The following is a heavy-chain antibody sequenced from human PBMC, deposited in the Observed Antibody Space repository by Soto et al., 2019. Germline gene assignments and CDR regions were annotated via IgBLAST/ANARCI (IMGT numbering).Heavy chain of an antibody. CDR3: ARGGNSYYYAMDV. J-gene: IGHJ6*02. V-gene: IGHV4-30-4*01. CDR1: GGSISSGDYY. D-gene: IGHD4-4*01. CDR2: IYYSGST. Sequence: SETLSLTCTVSGGSISSGDYYWSWIRQPPGKGLEWIGYIYYSGSTYYNPSLKSRVTISVDTSKNQFSLKLSSVTAADTAVYYCARGGNSYYYAMDVWGQGTTVTVSS.